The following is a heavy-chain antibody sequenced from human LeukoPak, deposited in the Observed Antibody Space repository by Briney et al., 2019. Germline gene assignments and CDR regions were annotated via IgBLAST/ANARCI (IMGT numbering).Heavy chain of an antibody. Sequence: SGRSLRLTCAASGFTFGSYGMHWVRQAPGKGLEWLAVTWYDGSNKYYADSVKGRFTISRDNSKNTLYLQMNSLRAEDTAVYYCAKDLSFGRGSERYFDYWGQGTLVTVSS. CDR3: AKDLSFGRGSERYFDY. D-gene: IGHD1-26*01. CDR2: TWYDGSNK. J-gene: IGHJ4*02. V-gene: IGHV3-33*06. CDR1: GFTFGSYG.